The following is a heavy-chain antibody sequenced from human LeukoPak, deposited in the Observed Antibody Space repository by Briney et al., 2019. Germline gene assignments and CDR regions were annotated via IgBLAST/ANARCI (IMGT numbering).Heavy chain of an antibody. V-gene: IGHV3-7*03. D-gene: IGHD6-6*01. Sequence: GGSLRLSCAASGFTFSSYAMSWVRQAPGKGLEWVANIKQDGSERYYVDSVKGRFTISRDNAKNSLYLQMNSLRAEDTAVYYCARESSSGNWFDPWGQGTLVTVSS. CDR3: ARESSSGNWFDP. J-gene: IGHJ5*02. CDR1: GFTFSSYA. CDR2: IKQDGSER.